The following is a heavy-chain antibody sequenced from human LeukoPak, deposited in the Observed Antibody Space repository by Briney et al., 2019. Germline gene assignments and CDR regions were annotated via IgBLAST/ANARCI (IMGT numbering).Heavy chain of an antibody. D-gene: IGHD3-16*01. J-gene: IGHJ5*02. CDR2: ISYDGSNK. CDR3: ARKGDNWFDP. CDR1: GFTFSSYG. V-gene: IGHV3-30*03. Sequence: GGSLRLSCAASGFTFSSYGMHWVRQAPGKGLEWVAVISYDGSNKYYADSVKGRFTISRDNSKNTLYLQMNSLRAEDTAVYYCARKGDNWFDPWGQGTLVTVSS.